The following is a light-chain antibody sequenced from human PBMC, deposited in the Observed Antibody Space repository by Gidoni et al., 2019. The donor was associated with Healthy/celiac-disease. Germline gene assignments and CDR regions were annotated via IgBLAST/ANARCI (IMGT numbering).Light chain of an antibody. CDR2: DVS. J-gene: IGLJ2*01. Sequence: QSDLTQPASVSGSPGQSITISCTGTSSDVGGYNYVSWYQQHPGKAPKLMIYDVSKRPSGVSNRFSGSKSGNTASLTISGLQAEDEADYYCSSYTSSSILFGGGTKLTVL. V-gene: IGLV2-14*01. CDR1: SSDVGGYNY. CDR3: SSYTSSSIL.